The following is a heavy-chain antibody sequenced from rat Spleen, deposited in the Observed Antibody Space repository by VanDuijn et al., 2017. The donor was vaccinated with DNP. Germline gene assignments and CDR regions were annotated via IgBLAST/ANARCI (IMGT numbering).Heavy chain of an antibody. CDR2: IGTSGGNT. J-gene: IGHJ4*01. CDR3: ARGDYGYNRYAMDA. V-gene: IGHV5-25*01. Sequence: EVQLVESGGGLVQPGRSLKLSCAASGFTFSNYDMAWVRQAPTGGLEWVASIGTSGGNTYYRDSVKGRFTVSRDDAKSTLYLQMNSLRSEDTATYYCARGDYGYNRYAMDAWGQGTSVTVSS. CDR1: GFTFSNYD. D-gene: IGHD1-9*01.